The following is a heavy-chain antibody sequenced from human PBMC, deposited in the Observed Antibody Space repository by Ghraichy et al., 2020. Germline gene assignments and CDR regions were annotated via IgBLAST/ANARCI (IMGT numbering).Heavy chain of an antibody. CDR3: ARDPNPAGIAAADDAFDI. J-gene: IGHJ3*02. CDR2: ISYDGSNK. V-gene: IGHV3-30*04. D-gene: IGHD6-13*01. Sequence: GSLRLSCAASGFTFSSYAMHWVRQAPGKGLEWVAVISYDGSNKYYADSVKGRFTISRDNSKNTLYLQMNSLRAEDTAVYYCARDPNPAGIAAADDAFDIWGQGTMVTVSS. CDR1: GFTFSSYA.